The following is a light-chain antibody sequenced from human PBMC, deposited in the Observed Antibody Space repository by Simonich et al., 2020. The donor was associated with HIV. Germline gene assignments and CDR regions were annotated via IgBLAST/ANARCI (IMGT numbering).Light chain of an antibody. J-gene: IGKJ2*01. CDR1: QDISSY. V-gene: IGKV1-9*01. CDR3: QQSYITSYT. Sequence: DIQLTQSPSFLSASVGDRVTITCRASQDISSYLAWYQQKPGEAPKLLFYAASTLQSGVPSRFRGSGSGTDFTLTISRLQPEDFATYFCQQSYITSYTFGPGTKLEIK. CDR2: AAS.